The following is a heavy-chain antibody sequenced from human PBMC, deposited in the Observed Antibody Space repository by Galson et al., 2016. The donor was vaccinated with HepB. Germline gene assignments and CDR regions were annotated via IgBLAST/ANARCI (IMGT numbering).Heavy chain of an antibody. J-gene: IGHJ2*01. V-gene: IGHV3-33*01. CDR3: ARDSDTSGLHWYFDL. Sequence: SLRLSSAACGFTRTNYGGPWVRQAPGKGLEWVADIWSNGNNKYYADSVRGRFSVSRGQAKNTLYMQMNSLRAEDTAVYYCARDSDTSGLHWYFDLWGRGTLVTVSS. D-gene: IGHD3-22*01. CDR2: IWSNGNNK. CDR1: GFTRTNYG.